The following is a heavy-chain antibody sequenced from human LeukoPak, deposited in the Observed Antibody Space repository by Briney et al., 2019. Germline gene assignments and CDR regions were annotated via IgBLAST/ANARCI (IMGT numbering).Heavy chain of an antibody. J-gene: IGHJ5*02. CDR1: GGSISSGGYS. CDR2: IHYSGST. CDR3: ARVLAVAGSSWFDP. Sequence: SQTLSLTCAVSGGSISSGGYSWSWIRQPPGKGLEWIGSIHYSGSTYYNPSLKSRVTISVDTSKNQFSLKLSSVTAADTAVYYCARVLAVAGSSWFDPWGQGTLVTVSS. D-gene: IGHD6-19*01. V-gene: IGHV4-30-2*03.